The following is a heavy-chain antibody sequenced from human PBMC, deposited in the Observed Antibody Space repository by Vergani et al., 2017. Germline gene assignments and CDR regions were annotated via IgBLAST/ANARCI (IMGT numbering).Heavy chain of an antibody. D-gene: IGHD6-19*01. CDR3: ARQRPGSGWSPGDFDD. CDR1: ADSISSGSYY. Sequence: QLQLQQSGPGLVKPSETLFLTCTVSADSISSGSYYWGWLRQPPGKSLEWIGGIYYSGLTYYNPSLKSRVAISVDTSKNQFSLKVTSVTAADTAVYFCARQRPGSGWSPGDFDDWGQGILVTVSS. V-gene: IGHV4-39*01. J-gene: IGHJ4*02. CDR2: IYYSGLT.